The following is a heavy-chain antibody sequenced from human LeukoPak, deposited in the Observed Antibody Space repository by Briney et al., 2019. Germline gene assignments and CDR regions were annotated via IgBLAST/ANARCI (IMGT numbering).Heavy chain of an antibody. D-gene: IGHD4-11*01. CDR2: IYHSGST. Sequence: SETLSLTCAVYGGSFSGYSWSWIRQPPGKGLEWIGYIYHSGSTYYNPSLKSRVTISVDRSKNQFSLKLSSVTAADTAVYYCARYSTGMDVWGQGTTVTVSS. V-gene: IGHV4-30-2*01. CDR3: ARYSTGMDV. CDR1: GGSFSGYS. J-gene: IGHJ6*02.